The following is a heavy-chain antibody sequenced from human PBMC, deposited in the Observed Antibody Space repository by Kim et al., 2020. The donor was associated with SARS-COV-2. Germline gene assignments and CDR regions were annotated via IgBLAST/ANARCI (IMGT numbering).Heavy chain of an antibody. V-gene: IGHV6-1*01. J-gene: IGHJ6*02. CDR2: YN. Sequence: YNDYAVSGKSRITINPDTSKNQFFLQLNSVTPEDTAVYFCARDYLYGMDVWGQGTTVTVSS. CDR3: ARDYLYGMDV.